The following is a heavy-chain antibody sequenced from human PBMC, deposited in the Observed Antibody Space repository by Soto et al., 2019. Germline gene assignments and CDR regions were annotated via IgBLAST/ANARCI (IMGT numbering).Heavy chain of an antibody. CDR1: GFTFSLSA. Sequence: EVQLLESGGGFVQPGESPRLSCVASGFTFSLSAMSWVRQAPGRGLEWVSSISGGGGSTEYTDSVKGRFTISRDNSKDTVHLQMNSLRAEDTAVYYCAKGPEYDILTGCDYWGHGALVTVSS. V-gene: IGHV3-23*01. J-gene: IGHJ4*01. CDR2: ISGGGGST. D-gene: IGHD3-9*01. CDR3: AKGPEYDILTGCDY.